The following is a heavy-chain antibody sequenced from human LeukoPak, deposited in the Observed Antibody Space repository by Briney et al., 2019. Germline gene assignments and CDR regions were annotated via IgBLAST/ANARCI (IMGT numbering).Heavy chain of an antibody. J-gene: IGHJ4*02. D-gene: IGHD3-22*01. CDR1: GYTLTELS. Sequence: GASVKVSCKVSGYTLTELSMHWVRQAPGKGLEWMGGFDPEDGETIYAQKFQGRVTMTEDTSTDTAYMELSSLRSEDTAVYYCAAITYSSGYYSFSYWGQGTLVTVSS. CDR2: FDPEDGET. V-gene: IGHV1-24*01. CDR3: AAITYSSGYYSFSY.